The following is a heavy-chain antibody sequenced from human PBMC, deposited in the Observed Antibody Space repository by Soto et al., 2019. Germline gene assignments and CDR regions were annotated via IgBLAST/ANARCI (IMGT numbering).Heavy chain of an antibody. D-gene: IGHD3-10*01. CDR3: ARHNYGSGSTYFDY. J-gene: IGHJ4*02. CDR2: IYYSGST. Sequence: PSETLSLTCTVSGGSISSYYWSWIRQPPGKGLEWIGYIYYSGSTNYNPSLKSRVTISVDTSKNQFYLKLNSMTAADTAVYYCARHNYGSGSTYFDYWSQGTLVTVSS. CDR1: GGSISSYY. V-gene: IGHV4-59*08.